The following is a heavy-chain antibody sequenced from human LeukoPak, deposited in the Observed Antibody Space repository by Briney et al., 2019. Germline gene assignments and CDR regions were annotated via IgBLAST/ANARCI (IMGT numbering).Heavy chain of an antibody. CDR2: INPNSGGT. CDR1: GYTFTGYY. V-gene: IGHV1-2*02. D-gene: IGHD3-9*01. CDR3: AGALRYFDWLSIDY. Sequence: ASVKVSCKASGYTFTGYYMHWVRQAPGQGLEWMGWINPNSGGTNYAQKFQGRVTTTRDTSISTAYMELSRLRSDDTAVYYCAGALRYFDWLSIDYWGQGTLVTVSS. J-gene: IGHJ4*02.